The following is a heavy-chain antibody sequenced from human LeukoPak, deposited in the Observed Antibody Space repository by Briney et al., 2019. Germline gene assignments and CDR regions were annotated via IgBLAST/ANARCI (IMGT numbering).Heavy chain of an antibody. D-gene: IGHD6-13*01. J-gene: IGHJ6*03. Sequence: GGSLRLSCAASGFTFSSYSMNWVRQAPGKGLEWVSSISSSSSYIYYADSVKGRFTISRDNAKNSLYLQMNSLRAEDTAVYYCAREEGSGSWYSYYYYMDVWGKGTTVTVSS. V-gene: IGHV3-21*01. CDR3: AREEGSGSWYSYYYYMDV. CDR1: GFTFSSYS. CDR2: ISSSSSYI.